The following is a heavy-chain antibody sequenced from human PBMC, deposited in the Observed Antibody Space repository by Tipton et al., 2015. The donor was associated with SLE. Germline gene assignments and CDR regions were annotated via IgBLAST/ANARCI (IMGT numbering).Heavy chain of an antibody. J-gene: IGHJ4*02. D-gene: IGHD6-13*01. CDR3: AREAAGLDY. CDR2: IGVVGRST. CDR1: GFTFSSYV. Sequence: GSLRLSCAASGFTFSSYVMNWVRQAPGKGLEWVSIIGVVGRSTYYADSVKGRFTISRDDSKNTLYLQMNSLTAEDTAVYFCAREAAGLDYWGQGTPVTVSS. V-gene: IGHV3-23*01.